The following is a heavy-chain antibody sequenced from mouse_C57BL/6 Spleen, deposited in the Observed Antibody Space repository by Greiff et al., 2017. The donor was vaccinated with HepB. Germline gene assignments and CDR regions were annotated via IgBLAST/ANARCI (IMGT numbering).Heavy chain of an antibody. CDR1: GFTFSSYT. D-gene: IGHD4-1*01. CDR3: ARKEAGTVYYAMEY. Sequence: DVMLVESGGGLVKPGGSLKLSCAASGFTFSSYTMSWVRQTPEKRLEWVATISGRGGNTYYPDSVKGRFTISRDNSKNTLYLQMSSLRSEDTALYYWARKEAGTVYYAMEYWGQGTSVTVSS. V-gene: IGHV5-9*01. J-gene: IGHJ4*01. CDR2: ISGRGGNT.